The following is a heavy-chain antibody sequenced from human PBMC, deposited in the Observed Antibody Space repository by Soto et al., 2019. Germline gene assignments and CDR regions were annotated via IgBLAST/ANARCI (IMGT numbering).Heavy chain of an antibody. V-gene: IGHV3-33*01. CDR2: IWYDGSNK. D-gene: IGHD2-8*01. J-gene: IGHJ3*02. Sequence: QVQLVESGGGVVQPGRSLRLSCAASGFTFSSYGMHWVRQAPGKGLEWVAVIWYDGSNKYYADSVKGRFTISRDNSKNTLYQQMTSLRAEETAVFYCGREVRCCTNGVCRRGAFDIWGQGTMVTVSS. CDR3: GREVRCCTNGVCRRGAFDI. CDR1: GFTFSSYG.